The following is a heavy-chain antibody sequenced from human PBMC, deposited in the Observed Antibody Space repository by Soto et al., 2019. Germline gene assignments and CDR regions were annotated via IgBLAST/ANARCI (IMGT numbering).Heavy chain of an antibody. CDR2: IKPDGSEK. CDR1: GFTFTNYW. CDR3: ARGDYYDTSGPFSDAFDI. V-gene: IGHV3-7*04. J-gene: IGHJ3*02. Sequence: GGSLRLSCAASGFTFTNYWMSWVRQAPGKGLEWVANIKPDGSEKFYVDALKGRFTMSRDNAKNSLYLQMNGLRADDTAVYYSARGDYYDTSGPFSDAFDIWGQGTMVTVSS. D-gene: IGHD3-22*01.